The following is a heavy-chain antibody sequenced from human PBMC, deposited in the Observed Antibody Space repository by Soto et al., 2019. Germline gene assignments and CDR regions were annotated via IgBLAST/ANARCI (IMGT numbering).Heavy chain of an antibody. V-gene: IGHV4-39*01. CDR1: GGSISSSSYY. Sequence: SETLSLTCTVSGGSISSSSYYWGWIRQPPGKGLEWIGSIYYSGSTYYNPSLKSRVTISVDTSKNQFSLKLSSVTAADTAVYYCARHWSKYYYGSGSDYDYWGQGTLVTVSS. CDR2: IYYSGST. D-gene: IGHD3-10*01. CDR3: ARHWSKYYYGSGSDYDY. J-gene: IGHJ4*02.